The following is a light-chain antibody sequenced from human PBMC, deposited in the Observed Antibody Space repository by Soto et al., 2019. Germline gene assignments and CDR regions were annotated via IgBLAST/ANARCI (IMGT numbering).Light chain of an antibody. CDR2: GAS. J-gene: IGKJ1*01. CDR1: QSVSSN. CDR3: QQYNNWPRT. V-gene: IGKV3-15*01. Sequence: EIVMTQSPATLSVSPGERATLSCRASQSVSSNLAWYQQKPGQAPRLLIYGASTRATGIPARLSGSGSGTEVTLTISSLQSEDFAVYYCQQYNNWPRTFGQGTKVEIQ.